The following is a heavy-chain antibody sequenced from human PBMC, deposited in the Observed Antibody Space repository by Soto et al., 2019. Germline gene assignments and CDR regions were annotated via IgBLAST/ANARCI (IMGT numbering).Heavy chain of an antibody. V-gene: IGHV3-48*02. CDR3: AGYDDYRVRGMDV. CDR1: GFTFSIYS. J-gene: IGHJ6*02. Sequence: GGSLRLSCAASGFTFSIYSMNWVRQAPGKGLEWVSYISSSSSAIYYADSVKGRFTISRDNAKNSLFLQMNSLRDEDTAVYYCAGYDDYRVRGMDVWGQGTTVTVSS. CDR2: ISSSSSAI. D-gene: IGHD4-17*01.